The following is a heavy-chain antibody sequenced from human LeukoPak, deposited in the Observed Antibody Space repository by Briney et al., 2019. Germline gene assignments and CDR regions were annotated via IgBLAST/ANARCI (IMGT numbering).Heavy chain of an antibody. CDR2: ISGSSSPT. CDR1: GFTFSIYA. J-gene: IGHJ4*02. Sequence: GGSLRLSCAASGFTFSIYAMSWVRQAPGKGLEWVSGISGSSSPTADADSVRGRFTISRDNTRNTLYLHMNSLRAEDTALYYCAKEADYSNAAPEWGFDSWGQGTLVTVSS. D-gene: IGHD3-3*01. V-gene: IGHV3-23*01. CDR3: AKEADYSNAAPEWGFDS.